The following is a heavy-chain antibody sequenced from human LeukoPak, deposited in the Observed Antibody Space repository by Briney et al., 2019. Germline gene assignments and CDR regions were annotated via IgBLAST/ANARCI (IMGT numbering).Heavy chain of an antibody. CDR2: IEQDGSET. Sequence: GGSLRLSREASGFTSSTYWMSWVREAPGKGVEWVASIEQDGSETYYVDSVQGRFTLSRDNAKNSLYLQMSSLRADDTAVYYCARDRDSRWDFDLWGRGTLVTVSS. CDR1: GFTSSTYW. CDR3: ARDRDSRWDFDL. V-gene: IGHV3-7*01. J-gene: IGHJ2*01. D-gene: IGHD3-22*01.